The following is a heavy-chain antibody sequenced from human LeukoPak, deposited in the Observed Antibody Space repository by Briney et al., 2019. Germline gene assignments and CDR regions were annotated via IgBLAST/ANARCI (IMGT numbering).Heavy chain of an antibody. J-gene: IGHJ5*02. CDR3: ATITLVRGLILYGFAP. D-gene: IGHD3-10*01. CDR2: IYYSGST. V-gene: IGHV4-31*03. Sequence: PSQTLSLTCTVSGGSISSGVYYWSWIRQHPGKGLEWIGYIYYSGSTYYNPSLESRVTISVDTSKNQFSLKLSSVTAADTAVYYCATITLVRGLILYGFAPWGQGTLVTVSS. CDR1: GGSISSGVYY.